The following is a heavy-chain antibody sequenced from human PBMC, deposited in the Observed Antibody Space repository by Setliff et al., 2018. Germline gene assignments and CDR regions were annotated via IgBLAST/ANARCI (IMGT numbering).Heavy chain of an antibody. D-gene: IGHD6-25*01. CDR1: GDSLSSGSYF. CDR2: VYKSGTT. J-gene: IGHJ4*02. Sequence: KPSETLSLTCTVSGDSLSSGSYFWTWIRQPAGKGLEWIGRVYKSGTTNYSPALKSRVTLSIDTSSNEFSLNLRSVTAADTAIYYCARDSHRLTTDPLFDHWGQGALVTVSS. CDR3: ARDSHRLTTDPLFDH. V-gene: IGHV4-61*02.